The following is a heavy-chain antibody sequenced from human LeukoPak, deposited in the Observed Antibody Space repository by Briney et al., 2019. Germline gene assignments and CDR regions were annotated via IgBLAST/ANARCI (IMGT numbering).Heavy chain of an antibody. D-gene: IGHD5-24*01. CDR3: ARSLRDVYNNHVPSAINV. CDR1: GGSMSTYY. J-gene: IGHJ3*01. V-gene: IGHV4-59*01. Sequence: SETLPLTCSVSGGSMSTYYWSWMRQSPEKGLEWIGHIYNSGANTNYNPSLKSRVTISVDTSKNEFSLKLSSVTAADTAVYYCARSLRDVYNNHVPSAINVWGQGTKVTVSP. CDR2: IYNSGANT.